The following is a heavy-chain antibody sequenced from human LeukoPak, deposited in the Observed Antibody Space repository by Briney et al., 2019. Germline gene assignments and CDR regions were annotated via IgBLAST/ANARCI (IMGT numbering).Heavy chain of an antibody. J-gene: IGHJ4*02. Sequence: GGSLRLSCSASGFTFSIYEMNWVRQAPGKGLEWVSYISSSGSTIYYEDSVKGRFTISRDNAKNSLYLQMNSLRAEDTAVYYCASQGGEHFDYWGQGTLVSVSS. CDR2: ISSSGSTI. CDR1: GFTFSIYE. V-gene: IGHV3-48*03. CDR3: ASQGGEHFDY. D-gene: IGHD2-21*01.